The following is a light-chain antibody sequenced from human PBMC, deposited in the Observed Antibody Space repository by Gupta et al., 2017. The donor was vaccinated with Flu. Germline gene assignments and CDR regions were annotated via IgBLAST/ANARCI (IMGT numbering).Light chain of an antibody. CDR3: QQRSNWPPTWT. CDR1: QSVSSY. Sequence: EIELTQSPATLSLSPGERATLSCRASQSVSSYLAWYQQKPGQAPRLLIYDASNRATGIPARSSGSGSGTDFTLTISSLEPEDFAVYYCQQRSNWPPTWTFGQGTKVEIK. CDR2: DAS. J-gene: IGKJ1*01. V-gene: IGKV3-11*01.